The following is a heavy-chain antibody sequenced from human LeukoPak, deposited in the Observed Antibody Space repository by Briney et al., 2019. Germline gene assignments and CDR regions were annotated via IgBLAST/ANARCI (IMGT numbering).Heavy chain of an antibody. J-gene: IGHJ5*02. CDR2: INHSGST. D-gene: IGHD3-22*01. Sequence: SETLSLTCAVYGGSFSGYYWSWIRQPPGKGLEWIGEINHSGSTNYNPSLKSRVTISVDTSKNQFSLKLSSVTAADTAVYYCARHYYDSSGSIENWFDPWGQGTLVTVSS. CDR3: ARHYYDSSGSIENWFDP. CDR1: GGSFSGYY. V-gene: IGHV4-34*01.